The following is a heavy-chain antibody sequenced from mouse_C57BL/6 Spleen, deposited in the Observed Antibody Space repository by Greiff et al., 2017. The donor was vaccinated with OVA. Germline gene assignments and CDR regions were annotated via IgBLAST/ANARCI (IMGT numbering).Heavy chain of an antibody. CDR3: ARQFYYGSSWYFDV. V-gene: IGHV5-17*01. CDR1: GFTFSDYG. CDR2: ISSGSSTI. Sequence: EVQLKQSGGGLVKPGGSLKLSCAASGFTFSDYGMHWVRQAPEKGLEWVAYISSGSSTIYYADTVKGRFTISRDNAKNTLFLQMTSLRSEDTAMYYCARQFYYGSSWYFDVWGTGTTVTVSS. D-gene: IGHD1-1*01. J-gene: IGHJ1*03.